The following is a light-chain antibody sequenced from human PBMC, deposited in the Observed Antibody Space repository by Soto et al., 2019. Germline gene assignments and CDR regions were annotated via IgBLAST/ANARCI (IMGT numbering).Light chain of an antibody. Sequence: QSVLTQPPSVSAAPGQMVTMSCSGGSSNIGAHYVSWHQQVPGTAPKLLIYENDKRPSGIPDRFSGSKSGTSATLGITGLQTEDEADYYCGTWDSSLSIFVFGTGTKVTVL. CDR3: GTWDSSLSIFV. CDR2: END. J-gene: IGLJ1*01. V-gene: IGLV1-51*02. CDR1: SSNIGAHY.